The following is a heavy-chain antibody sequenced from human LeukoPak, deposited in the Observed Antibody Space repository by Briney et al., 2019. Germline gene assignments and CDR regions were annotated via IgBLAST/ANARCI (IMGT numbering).Heavy chain of an antibody. CDR3: ARDGTYYYDSSGYFDY. Sequence: VASVKVSCKASGGTFSSYAISWVRQAPGQGLEWMGGIIPIFGTANYAQKFQGRVTITADKSTSTAYMELSSLRSEDTAVYYCARDGTYYYDSSGYFDYWGQGTLVTVSS. CDR2: IIPIFGTA. CDR1: GGTFSSYA. J-gene: IGHJ4*02. D-gene: IGHD3-22*01. V-gene: IGHV1-69*06.